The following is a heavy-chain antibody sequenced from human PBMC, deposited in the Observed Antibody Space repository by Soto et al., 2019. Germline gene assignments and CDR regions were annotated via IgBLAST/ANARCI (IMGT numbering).Heavy chain of an antibody. CDR2: IIPVYNTP. J-gene: IGHJ4*02. CDR1: GGTFNIYG. Sequence: QVHLVQSGAEVKIPGSSVKVSCKASGGTFNIYGITWVRQAPGQGLEWMGGIIPVYNTPKYALKFQGRVTITAYESTSTSYMELRGLTSEDTAYYYCARDRYYDGSDLLFESGYWGQGTLVTVSS. D-gene: IGHD3-22*01. CDR3: ARDRYYDGSDLLFESGY. V-gene: IGHV1-69*12.